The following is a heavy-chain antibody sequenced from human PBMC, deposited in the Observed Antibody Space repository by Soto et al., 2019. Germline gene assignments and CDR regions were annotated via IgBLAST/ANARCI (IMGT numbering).Heavy chain of an antibody. CDR1: GFTFSDSY. V-gene: IGHV3-11*01. Sequence: QVHLVESGGGLVEPGGSLRLSCATSGFTFSDSYMTWIRQAPGKGVECISYISGSGSDIAYAASVKGRFTASRDNAQNSLFLQLNSLRAEDSAVYYCTRDPRLSDYWGQGTLVTVSS. CDR2: ISGSGSDI. CDR3: TRDPRLSDY. J-gene: IGHJ4*02.